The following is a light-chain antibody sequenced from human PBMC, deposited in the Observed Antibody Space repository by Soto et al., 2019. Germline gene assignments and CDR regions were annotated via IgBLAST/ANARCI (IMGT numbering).Light chain of an antibody. CDR2: EVT. V-gene: IGLV2-14*01. J-gene: IGLJ1*01. CDR1: SGDIGSYNR. CDR3: ISYTTINARARG. Sequence: QSVLTQPASVSGTPGQSITISCTGTSGDIGSYNRVSWYQQHPGKAPKLIIYEVTDRPSGVSNRFSGSKSGNTASLTISGLQAEDEAEYYCISYTTINARARGFGAGSKVTLL.